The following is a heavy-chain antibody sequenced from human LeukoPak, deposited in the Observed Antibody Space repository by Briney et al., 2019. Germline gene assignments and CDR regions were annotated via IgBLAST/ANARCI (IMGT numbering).Heavy chain of an antibody. J-gene: IGHJ6*03. Sequence: SETLSLTCTVSGYSISSGYYWGWIRQPPGKGLEWIGSIHHSGRTFYNPSLKSRVTISVDTSKNQFSLKLTSVTAADTAVYYCARDPGRMVRGSRRGYDGNYYYMDVWGKGTTVTISS. V-gene: IGHV4-38-2*02. CDR2: IHHSGRT. CDR3: ARDPGRMVRGSRRGYDGNYYYMDV. CDR1: GYSISSGYY. D-gene: IGHD3-10*01.